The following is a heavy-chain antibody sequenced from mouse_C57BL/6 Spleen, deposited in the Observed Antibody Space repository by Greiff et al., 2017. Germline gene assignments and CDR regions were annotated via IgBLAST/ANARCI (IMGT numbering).Heavy chain of an antibody. CDR2: IDPSDSYT. CDR1: GYTFTSYW. V-gene: IGHV1-69*01. J-gene: IGHJ1*03. CDR3: ARFTTVVATDFDV. D-gene: IGHD1-1*01. Sequence: VQLQQSGAELVMPGASVKLSCKASGYTFTSYWMHWVKQRPGQGLEWIGAIDPSDSYTNYNQKFKGKSTLTVDKSSSTAYMQLSSLTSEDSAVYYCARFTTVVATDFDVWGTGTTVTVSS.